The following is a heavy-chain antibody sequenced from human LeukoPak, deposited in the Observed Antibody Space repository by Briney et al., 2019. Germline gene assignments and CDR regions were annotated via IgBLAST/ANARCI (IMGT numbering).Heavy chain of an antibody. Sequence: PSETLSVTCTVSGGSISNYYWSWIRQPAGKGLEWIGRIFTSGITNYNPSLKSRVTMSVDTSKNQISLKLSSVTAADTAVYYCARLGLVSAVDYWGQGTLVTVSP. CDR1: GGSISNYY. CDR3: ARLGLVSAVDY. CDR2: IFTSGIT. J-gene: IGHJ4*02. V-gene: IGHV4-4*07. D-gene: IGHD3/OR15-3a*01.